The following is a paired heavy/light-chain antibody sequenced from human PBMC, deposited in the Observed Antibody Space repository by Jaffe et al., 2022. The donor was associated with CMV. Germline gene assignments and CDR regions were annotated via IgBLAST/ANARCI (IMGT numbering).Heavy chain of an antibody. Sequence: QVQLQESGPGLVKPSETLSLTCTVSGGSISSYYWSWIRQPAGKGLEWIGRIYTSGSTNYNPSLKSRVTMSVDTSKNQFSLKLSSVTAADTAVYYCARDRSFGGPTTEYFQHWGQGTLVTVSS. J-gene: IGHJ1*01. CDR1: GGSISSYY. CDR3: ARDRSFGGPTTEYFQH. V-gene: IGHV4-4*07. CDR2: IYTSGST. D-gene: IGHD3-16*01.
Light chain of an antibody. J-gene: IGLJ3*02. Sequence: QSVLTQPPSVSGAPGQRVTISCTGSSSNIGAGYDVHWYQQLPGTAPKLLIYGNSNRPSGVPDRFSGSKSGTSASLAITGLQAEDEADYYCQSYDSSLSGSGWVFGGGTKLTVL. CDR1: SSNIGAGYD. V-gene: IGLV1-40*01. CDR3: QSYDSSLSGSGWV. CDR2: GNS.